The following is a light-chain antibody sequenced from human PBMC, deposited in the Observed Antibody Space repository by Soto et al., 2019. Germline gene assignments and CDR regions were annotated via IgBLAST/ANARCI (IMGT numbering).Light chain of an antibody. CDR2: EGF. Sequence: QSVLTQPASVSGSPAQSITISCTGSSSDVGGSGLVSWYQFHPGKAPKLLIFEGFKRPSGVSNRFSGSKSGSTASLTISGLQAEDEADYYCCSYAGRSTWDVVFGGGTPLTVL. J-gene: IGLJ2*01. V-gene: IGLV2-23*01. CDR3: CSYAGRSTWDVV. CDR1: SSDVGGSGL.